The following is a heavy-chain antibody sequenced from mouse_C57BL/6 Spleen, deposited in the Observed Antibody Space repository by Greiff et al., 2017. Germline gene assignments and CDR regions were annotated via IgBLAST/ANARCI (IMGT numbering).Heavy chain of an antibody. CDR1: GYAFSSYW. J-gene: IGHJ3*01. Sequence: VQLQQSGAELVKPGASVKISCKASGYAFSSYWMNWVKQRPGKGLEWIGQIYPGDGDTNYNGKFKGKATLTADKSSSTAYMQLSSLTSEDSAVYFCASYYYGSSYGFAYWGQGTLVTVSA. V-gene: IGHV1-80*01. CDR3: ASYYYGSSYGFAY. D-gene: IGHD1-1*01. CDR2: IYPGDGDT.